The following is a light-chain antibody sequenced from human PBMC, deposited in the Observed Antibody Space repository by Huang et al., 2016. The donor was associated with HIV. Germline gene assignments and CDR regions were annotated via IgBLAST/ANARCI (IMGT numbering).Light chain of an antibody. CDR1: QSLLHSNGYSY. V-gene: IGKV2-28*01. CDR3: MQVLQTPRT. Sequence: DIVMTQSPLSLPVTPGEPASISCRSSQSLLHSNGYSYLDWYLQKPGQSPQLLIYLGSNRASGVPDRFSGGGSGTYFTLKISRVESEDVGIYYCMQVLQTPRTFGQGTKVEI. CDR2: LGS. J-gene: IGKJ1*01.